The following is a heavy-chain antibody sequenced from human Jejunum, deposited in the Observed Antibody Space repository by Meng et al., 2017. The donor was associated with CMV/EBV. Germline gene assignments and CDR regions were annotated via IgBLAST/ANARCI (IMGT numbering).Heavy chain of an antibody. J-gene: IGHJ3*02. CDR3: ARQEFLHLAFDI. Sequence: VSGYTIRSGDYGGWIRHPPGKGREWIGSIYHTGGTHRNPSLKSRVTMSVDTSKSQISLRLNSVPAADTAVYYCARQEFLHLAFDIWGQGTRVTVSS. V-gene: IGHV4-38-2*01. CDR2: IYHTGGT. CDR1: GYTIRSGDY. D-gene: IGHD2/OR15-2a*01.